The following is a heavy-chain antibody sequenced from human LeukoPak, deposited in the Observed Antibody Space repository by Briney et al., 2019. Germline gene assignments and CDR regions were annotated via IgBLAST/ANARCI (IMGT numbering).Heavy chain of an antibody. J-gene: IGHJ4*02. CDR1: GYTFTSYG. CDR3: ARDSATVAYCGGDCSFDY. Sequence: ASVKVSCKASGYTFTSYGISWVRQAPGQGLEWMGWISAYSGNTNYAQKLQGRVTMTTDTSTSTAYMELRSLRSDDTAVYYCARDSATVAYCGGDCSFDYWGQGTLVTVSS. V-gene: IGHV1-18*01. CDR2: ISAYSGNT. D-gene: IGHD2-21*02.